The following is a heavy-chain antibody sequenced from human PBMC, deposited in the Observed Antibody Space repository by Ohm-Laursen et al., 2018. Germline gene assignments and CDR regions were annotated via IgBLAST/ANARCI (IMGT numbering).Heavy chain of an antibody. V-gene: IGHV4-59*07. J-gene: IGHJ4*02. CDR1: GGSISSYY. CDR3: ARADWGFDY. D-gene: IGHD3-9*01. CDR2: IFYTGST. Sequence: SDTLSLTCTVSGGSISSYYWSWIRQPPGQGLEWIGYIFYTGSTNYNPSLKSRVAISVDTSKNQFSLKLSSVTAADTAVYYCARADWGFDYWGQGTLVTVSS.